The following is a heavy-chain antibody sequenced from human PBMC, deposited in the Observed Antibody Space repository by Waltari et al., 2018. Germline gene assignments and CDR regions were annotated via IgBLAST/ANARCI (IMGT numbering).Heavy chain of an antibody. V-gene: IGHV3-7*01. CDR2: IKDDGGGK. CDR1: GFTFSTYW. CDR3: ARAPYYDFGDY. Sequence: EVQLVESGGGLVQPGGSLRLSCAGSGFTFSTYWMTWVRQAPGEGLEWVANIKDDGGGKYYLDSVKGRFTISRDNAKRSLYLQMNSLRAEDTAVYYCARAPYYDFGDYWGQGTLVTVSS. D-gene: IGHD3-3*01. J-gene: IGHJ4*02.